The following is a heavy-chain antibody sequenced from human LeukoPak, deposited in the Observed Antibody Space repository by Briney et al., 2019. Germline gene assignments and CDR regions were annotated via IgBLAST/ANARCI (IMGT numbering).Heavy chain of an antibody. CDR1: GFTFSTYA. Sequence: GGSLRLSCAASGFTFSTYAMGWVRQAPGEGLEWVSSIKGGGGDPFYADSVRGRFTISRDNSKNTLYLQMNSLRAEDTAVYYCAKTRQDWGQGTLVTVSS. D-gene: IGHD2-2*01. CDR2: IKGGGGDP. CDR3: AKTRQD. J-gene: IGHJ1*01. V-gene: IGHV3-23*01.